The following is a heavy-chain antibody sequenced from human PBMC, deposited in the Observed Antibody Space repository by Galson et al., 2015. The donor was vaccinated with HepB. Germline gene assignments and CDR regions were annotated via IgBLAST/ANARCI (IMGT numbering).Heavy chain of an antibody. V-gene: IGHV3-7*01. CDR3: ARDCPPGGGDCSCSH. CDR2: IKGDGSMK. J-gene: IGHJ4*02. D-gene: IGHD2-21*01. CDR1: GFTFSYYW. Sequence: SLRLSCAASGFTFSYYWMTWVRQAPGKGLEWVATIKGDGSMKYYVESMRGRFTISRDNAKNSLYLQMNSLRAEDTAVYYCARDCPPGGGDCSCSHWGQGTLVTVSS.